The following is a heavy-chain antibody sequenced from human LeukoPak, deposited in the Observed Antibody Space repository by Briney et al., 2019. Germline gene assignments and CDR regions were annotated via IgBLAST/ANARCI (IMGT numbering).Heavy chain of an antibody. CDR2: INHSGST. D-gene: IGHD3-22*01. V-gene: IGHV4-34*01. J-gene: IGHJ3*02. CDR3: ARAEEGGYYFSDDAFDI. CDR1: GGSFSGYY. Sequence: SETLSLTCAVYGGSFSGYYWSWIRQPPGKGLEWIGEINHSGSTNYNPSLKSRVTISVDTSKTQFSLKLSSVTAADTAVYYCARAEEGGYYFSDDAFDIWGQGTMVTVSS.